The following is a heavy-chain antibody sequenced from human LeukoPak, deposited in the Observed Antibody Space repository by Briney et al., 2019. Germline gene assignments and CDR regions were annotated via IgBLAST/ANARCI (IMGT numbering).Heavy chain of an antibody. V-gene: IGHV3-30*02. CDR3: AKNFPGAYYYYYYMDV. D-gene: IGHD2/OR15-2a*01. CDR2: IRYDGSNK. J-gene: IGHJ6*03. CDR1: GFTFSSYG. Sequence: GGSLRLSCAASGFTFSSYGMHWVRQAPGKGLVGVAFIRYDGSNKYYADSVKGRFTISRDNSKNTLYLQMNSLRAEDTAVYYCAKNFPGAYYYYYYMDVWGKGTTVTISS.